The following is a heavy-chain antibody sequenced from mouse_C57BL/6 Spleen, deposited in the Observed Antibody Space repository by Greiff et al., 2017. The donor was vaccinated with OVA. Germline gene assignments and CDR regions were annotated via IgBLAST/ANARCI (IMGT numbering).Heavy chain of an antibody. CDR1: GYTFTDYY. CDR2: INPNNGGT. V-gene: IGHV1-26*01. Sequence: VQLQQSGPELVKPGASVKISCKASGYTFTDYYMNWVKQSHGKSLEWIGDINPNNGGTSYNQKFKGKATLTVDKSSSTAYMELRSLTSEDSAVYYCARIGDYGSSSYWYFDVWGTGTTVTVSS. D-gene: IGHD1-1*01. CDR3: ARIGDYGSSSYWYFDV. J-gene: IGHJ1*03.